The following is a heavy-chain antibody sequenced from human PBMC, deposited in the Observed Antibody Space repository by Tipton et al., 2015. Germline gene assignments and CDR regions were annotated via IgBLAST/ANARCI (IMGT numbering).Heavy chain of an antibody. J-gene: IGHJ4*02. D-gene: IGHD3-16*01. CDR1: GGSFSGYY. CDR2: INYSGNT. V-gene: IGHV4-34*01. Sequence: TLSLTCAVYGGSFSGYYWSWIRQPPGEGLEWIGNINYSGNTYSNPSLESRVTISVDTSKNQFSLKLSSVTAADTAVYYCARIRGRYVMDYWGQGTLVTVSS. CDR3: ARIRGRYVMDY.